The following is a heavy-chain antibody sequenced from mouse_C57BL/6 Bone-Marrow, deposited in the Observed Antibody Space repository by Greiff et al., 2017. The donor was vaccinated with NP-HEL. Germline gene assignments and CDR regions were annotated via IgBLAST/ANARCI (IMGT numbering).Heavy chain of an antibody. D-gene: IGHD2-1*01. CDR3: ASGNYYY. CDR1: GFTFTDYY. Sequence: EVKVVESGGGLVQPGGSLSLSCAASGFTFTDYYMSWVRQPPGKALEWLGFIRNKANGYTTEYSASVKGRFTISRDNSQSILYLQMNALRAEDSATYYCASGNYYYWGQGTTLTVSS. J-gene: IGHJ2*01. CDR2: IRNKANGYTT. V-gene: IGHV7-3*01.